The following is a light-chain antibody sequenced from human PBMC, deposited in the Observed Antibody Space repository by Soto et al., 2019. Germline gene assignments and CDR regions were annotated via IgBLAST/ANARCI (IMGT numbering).Light chain of an antibody. Sequence: EIVMTQSPATLSVSPGERATLSCRASQSVSSNLAWYQQKPGQAPRLLIYGASTRATGIPARFSGSGSATEFTLTISSLQSEDFSVYYCQQYKIWPRTFVQGTKLESK. V-gene: IGKV3-15*01. CDR3: QQYKIWPRT. CDR1: QSVSSN. CDR2: GAS. J-gene: IGKJ2*01.